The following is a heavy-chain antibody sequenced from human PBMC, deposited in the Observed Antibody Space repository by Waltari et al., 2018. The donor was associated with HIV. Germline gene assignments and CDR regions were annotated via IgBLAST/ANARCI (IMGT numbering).Heavy chain of an antibody. CDR1: GFTFSSYW. V-gene: IGHV3-74*01. Sequence: EVQLVESGGGLVQPGGSLRLSCAASGFTFSSYWMHWVRQAPGKGLVWVSRINSDGSSTSYADAVKGRFTISRDNAKNTLQLQMNSLRAEDTAVYYCARQRATYYYDSSGYPYYYYYGMDVWGQGTTVTVSS. D-gene: IGHD3-22*01. CDR2: INSDGSST. CDR3: ARQRATYYYDSSGYPYYYYYGMDV. J-gene: IGHJ6*02.